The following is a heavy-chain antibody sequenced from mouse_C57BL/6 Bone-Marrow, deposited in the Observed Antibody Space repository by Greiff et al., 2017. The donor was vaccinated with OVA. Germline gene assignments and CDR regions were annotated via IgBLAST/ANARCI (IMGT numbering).Heavy chain of an antibody. CDR2: ISGGGGNT. V-gene: IGHV5-9*01. Sequence: DVMLVESGGGLVKPGGSLKLSCAASGFTFSSYTMSWVRQTPEKRLEWVATISGGGGNTYYPDSVKGRFTITRDNAKNTLYLQMSSLRSEDTALYYCARQKLLRFLYYFDYWGQGTTLTVSS. CDR3: ARQKLLRFLYYFDY. D-gene: IGHD1-1*01. CDR1: GFTFSSYT. J-gene: IGHJ2*01.